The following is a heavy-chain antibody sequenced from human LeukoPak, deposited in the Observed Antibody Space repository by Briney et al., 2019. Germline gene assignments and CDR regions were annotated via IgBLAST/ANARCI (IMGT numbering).Heavy chain of an antibody. D-gene: IGHD5-12*01. Sequence: GGSLRLSCAASDFTFNIYSINWVRQTPGKGLEWLSYISSSSSTIYYADSVKGRFTISRDNSKNTLYLQMNSLRAEDTAVYYCAKYPTTRGYSGYEAYWGQGTLVTVSS. V-gene: IGHV3-48*01. CDR2: ISSSSSTI. CDR3: AKYPTTRGYSGYEAY. J-gene: IGHJ4*02. CDR1: DFTFNIYS.